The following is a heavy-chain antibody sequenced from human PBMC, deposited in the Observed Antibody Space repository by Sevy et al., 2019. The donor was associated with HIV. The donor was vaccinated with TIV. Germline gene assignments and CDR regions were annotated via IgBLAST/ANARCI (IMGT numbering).Heavy chain of an antibody. Sequence: GGSLRLSCAASGFTFSDYYMSWIRQAPGKGLEWISYISGSDYTIYYADSVKGRFTISRDNAKNSMYLQMNSLRAEDTAVYYCARDNVKDGDLGDYYYFAMDVWGQGTTFTVSS. CDR2: ISGSDYTI. CDR1: GFTFSDYY. V-gene: IGHV3-11*01. CDR3: ARDNVKDGDLGDYYYFAMDV. J-gene: IGHJ6*02. D-gene: IGHD4-17*01.